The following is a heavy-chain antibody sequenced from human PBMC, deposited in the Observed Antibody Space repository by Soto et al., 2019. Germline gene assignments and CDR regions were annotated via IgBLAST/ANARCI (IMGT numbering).Heavy chain of an antibody. V-gene: IGHV3-33*01. D-gene: IGHD3-10*01. CDR2: IWYDGSNK. CDR1: GFTFSSYG. Sequence: QVQLVESGGGVVQPGRSLRLSCAASGFTFSSYGMHWVRQAPGKGLEWVAVIWYDGSNKYYADSVKGRFTISRDNSKNTLYLQMNSLRAEDTAVYYCARDYYGSGSYSIFGYWGQGTLVTVSS. J-gene: IGHJ4*02. CDR3: ARDYYGSGSYSIFGY.